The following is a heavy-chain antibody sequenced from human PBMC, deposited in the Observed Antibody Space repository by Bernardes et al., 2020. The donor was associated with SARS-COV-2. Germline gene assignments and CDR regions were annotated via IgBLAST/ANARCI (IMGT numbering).Heavy chain of an antibody. CDR3: ARTPRIAVAGKSYYYYYMDV. D-gene: IGHD6-19*01. Sequence: SETLSLTCAVYGGSFSGYYWSWIRQPPGKGLEWIGEINHSGSTNYNPSLKSRVTISVDTSKNQFSLKLSSVTAADTAVYYCARTPRIAVAGKSYYYYYMDVWGKGTTVTVSS. CDR1: GGSFSGYY. V-gene: IGHV4-34*01. J-gene: IGHJ6*03. CDR2: INHSGST.